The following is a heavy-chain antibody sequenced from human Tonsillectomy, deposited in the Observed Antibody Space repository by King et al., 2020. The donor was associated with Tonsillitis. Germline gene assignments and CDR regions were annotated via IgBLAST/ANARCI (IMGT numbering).Heavy chain of an antibody. CDR2: FEPEDGET. D-gene: IGHD3-3*01. J-gene: IGHJ4*02. Sequence: QLVQSGAEVKKPGASVKVSCKVSGYTLTELSMHWVRQAPGKGLEWMGGFEPEDGETIYAQKFQGRVTIAKDTSTDTAYMELSSLRSEDTAVYYCETPKGYDVRSGYHPFDYWGQGTLVTVSS. CDR1: GYTLTELS. CDR3: ETPKGYDVRSGYHPFDY. V-gene: IGHV1-24*01.